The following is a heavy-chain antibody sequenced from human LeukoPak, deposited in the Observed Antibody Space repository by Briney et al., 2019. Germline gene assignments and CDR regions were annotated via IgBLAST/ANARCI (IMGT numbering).Heavy chain of an antibody. J-gene: IGHJ4*02. CDR1: GFTFSKAW. CDR3: ARDQLYCSGGICYFDY. V-gene: IGHV3-74*01. CDR2: INSDGSSP. Sequence: GGSLRLSCAASGFTFSKAWMSWVRQAPGKGLVWVSRINSDGSSPSYADSVKGRFTISRDDAKNTLYLQMNSLRAEDTAVYYCARDQLYCSGGICYFDYWGQGTLVTVSS. D-gene: IGHD2-15*01.